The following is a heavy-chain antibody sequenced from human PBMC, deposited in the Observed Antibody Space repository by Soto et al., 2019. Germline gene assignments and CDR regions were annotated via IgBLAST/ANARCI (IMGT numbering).Heavy chain of an antibody. V-gene: IGHV4-39*01. J-gene: IGHJ4*02. D-gene: IGHD3-10*01. CDR3: ARLPVPMVRGVNLNVY. Sequence: SETLSLTCTVSGGSISSSSYYWGWIRQPPGKGLEWIGSIYYSGSTYYNPSLKSRVTISVDTSKNQFSLKLSSVTAADTAVYYCARLPVPMVRGVNLNVYWGQGTLVTVSS. CDR2: IYYSGST. CDR1: GGSISSSSYY.